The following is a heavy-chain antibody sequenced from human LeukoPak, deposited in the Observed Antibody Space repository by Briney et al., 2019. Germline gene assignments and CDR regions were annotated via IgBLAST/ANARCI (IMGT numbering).Heavy chain of an antibody. V-gene: IGHV1-69*05. CDR1: GCTFSSYA. CDR3: VRSYGVTGTTGYFDY. J-gene: IGHJ4*02. Sequence: SVKVSCKASGCTFSSYAISWVRQAPGQGLEWMGGIIPSLCTANYAQRFQGRVTITTDESTSTAYLALSSLRYEDTAVYYCVRSYGVTGTTGYFDYWGQGTLVTVSS. D-gene: IGHD1-20*01. CDR2: IIPSLCTA.